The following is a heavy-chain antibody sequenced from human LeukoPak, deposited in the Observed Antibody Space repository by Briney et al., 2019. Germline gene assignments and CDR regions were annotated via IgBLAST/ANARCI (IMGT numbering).Heavy chain of an antibody. D-gene: IGHD2-8*01. CDR3: ARQRGGQYEDAFDI. V-gene: IGHV1-46*01. CDR2: INPGGGTT. CDR1: GYTFTGYY. Sequence: GASVKVSCKASGYTFTGYYMHWVRQAPGQGLEWVGIINPGGGTTIYAQNFQGRVTMTRDTSTSTVYMELSSLRSEDTAVYYCARQRGGQYEDAFDIWGQGTMVTVSS. J-gene: IGHJ3*02.